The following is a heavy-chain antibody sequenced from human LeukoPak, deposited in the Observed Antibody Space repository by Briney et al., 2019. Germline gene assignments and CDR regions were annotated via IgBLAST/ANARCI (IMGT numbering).Heavy chain of an antibody. D-gene: IGHD3-22*01. Sequence: GRSLRLSCAASGFTFSSYAMHWVRQAPGKGLEWVAVISYDGSNKYYADSVKGRFTISRDNPKSTLYLQMNNLRAGDTAVYFCAKRGVVIRVILVGFHKEAYYFDSWGQGALVTVSS. CDR2: ISYDGSNK. V-gene: IGHV3-30*04. CDR1: GFTFSSYA. CDR3: AKRGVVIRVILVGFHKEAYYFDS. J-gene: IGHJ4*02.